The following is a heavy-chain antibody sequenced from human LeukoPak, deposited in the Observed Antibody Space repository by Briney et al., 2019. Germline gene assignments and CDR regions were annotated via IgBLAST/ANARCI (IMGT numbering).Heavy chain of an antibody. CDR1: GGSISSYY. Sequence: SETLSLTCTVSGGSISSYYWSWIRQPPGKGLDWIGYIYYSGSTNYNPSLKSRVTISVDTSKNQFSLKLSSVTAADTAVYYCARSSSGSYYGIFDYWGQGTLITVSS. V-gene: IGHV4-59*08. D-gene: IGHD3-10*01. CDR3: ARSSSGSYYGIFDY. CDR2: IYYSGST. J-gene: IGHJ4*02.